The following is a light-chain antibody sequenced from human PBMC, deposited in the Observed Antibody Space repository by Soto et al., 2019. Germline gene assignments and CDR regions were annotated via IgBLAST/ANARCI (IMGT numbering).Light chain of an antibody. Sequence: DIQITQSPSTLFASVGDRVTITCRASPSISNRLAWYQQKPGKAPKLLIYDASSLESGVPSRFSGSGSGTEFTLTISSLQPDDFATYYCQQYNSYPFTFGPGTKVDIK. J-gene: IGKJ3*01. CDR1: PSISNR. CDR3: QQYNSYPFT. CDR2: DAS. V-gene: IGKV1-5*01.